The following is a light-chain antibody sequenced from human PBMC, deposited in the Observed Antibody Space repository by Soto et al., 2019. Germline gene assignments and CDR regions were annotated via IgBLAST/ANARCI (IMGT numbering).Light chain of an antibody. V-gene: IGKV3-11*01. J-gene: IGKJ1*01. Sequence: PGERATLSCRVSQSVSSYFAWYQQKPGQAPRLLIYDASNRATGIPARFSGSGSGTDFTLTISSLEPEDFAVYYCQQCSSWPPSFGQGTKVEIK. CDR3: QQCSSWPPS. CDR1: QSVSSY. CDR2: DAS.